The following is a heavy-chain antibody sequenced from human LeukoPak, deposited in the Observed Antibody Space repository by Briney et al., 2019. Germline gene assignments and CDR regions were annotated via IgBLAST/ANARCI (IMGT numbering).Heavy chain of an antibody. D-gene: IGHD2-15*01. CDR3: ARVAAKTVDY. V-gene: IGHV4-59*12. Sequence: GTLRLSCAASGFTFRRYGMIWIRQPPGRGLEWIGNIYYNGNTNYNPSLKSRVTISIDTSKDHFSLKLSSVTAADTAVYYSARVAAKTVDYWGQGTLVTVSS. CDR2: IYYNGNT. CDR1: GFTFRRYG. J-gene: IGHJ4*02.